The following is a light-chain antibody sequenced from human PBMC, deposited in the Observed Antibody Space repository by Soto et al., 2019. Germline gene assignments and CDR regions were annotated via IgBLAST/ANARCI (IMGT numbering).Light chain of an antibody. CDR1: QSISSW. CDR3: QQYNSYSWT. V-gene: IGKV1-5*01. CDR2: DAS. J-gene: IGKJ1*01. Sequence: DIQMTQSPSTLSASVGDRVTITCRASQSISSWLAWYHQKPGKAPKLLIYDASSLESGVPSRFSGSGSGTEFTLTISSLQPDDFATYDCQQYNSYSWTFGQGTKVDIK.